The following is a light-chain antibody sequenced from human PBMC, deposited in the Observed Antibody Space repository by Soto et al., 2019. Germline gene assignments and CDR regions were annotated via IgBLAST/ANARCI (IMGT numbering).Light chain of an antibody. CDR3: CSYAASRTLL. CDR2: EGN. V-gene: IGLV2-23*01. CDR1: SSDVGTYNL. J-gene: IGLJ2*01. Sequence: QSVLTQPASVSGSPGESITISCTGTSSDVGTYNLVTWYQQHPGRVPRLILYEGNKRPSGVSSRFSASKSGNTASLTISGLQAEDEADYSCCSYAASRTLLFGGGTKVTVL.